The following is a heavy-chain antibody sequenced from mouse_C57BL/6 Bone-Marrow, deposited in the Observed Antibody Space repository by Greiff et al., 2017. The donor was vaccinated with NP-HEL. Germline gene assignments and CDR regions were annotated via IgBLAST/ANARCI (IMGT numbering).Heavy chain of an antibody. D-gene: IGHD1-1*01. CDR1: GYTFTDYY. CDR2: INPYNGGT. V-gene: IGHV1-19*01. CDR3: ARPFITTVVASDY. Sequence: VQLQQSGPVLVKPGASVKMSCRASGYTFTDYYMNWVKQSHGKSLEWIGVINPYNGGTSYNQKFKGKATLTVDKSSSTAYMELNSLTSEDSAVYYCARPFITTVVASDYWGQGTTLTVSS. J-gene: IGHJ2*01.